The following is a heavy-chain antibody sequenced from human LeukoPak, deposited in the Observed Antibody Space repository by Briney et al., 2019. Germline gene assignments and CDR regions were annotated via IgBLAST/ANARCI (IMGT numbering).Heavy chain of an antibody. Sequence: PEGSLRLSCAASGFTFNNYGMHWVRQAPGKGLEWVAIISYDGSDKKYADSVKGRFTISRDNSKNTLYLQMNSLRAEDTAVYYCAIQGSGSYINYYWGQGTLVTVSS. CDR2: ISYDGSDK. V-gene: IGHV3-30*03. J-gene: IGHJ4*02. D-gene: IGHD1-26*01. CDR1: GFTFNNYG. CDR3: AIQGSGSYINYY.